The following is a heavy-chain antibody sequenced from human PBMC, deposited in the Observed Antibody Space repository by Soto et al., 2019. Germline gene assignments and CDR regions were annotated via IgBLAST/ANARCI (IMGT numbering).Heavy chain of an antibody. CDR3: ARDRYYDTTTTFDY. J-gene: IGHJ4*02. CDR2: ISAYNGNT. V-gene: IGHV1-18*01. Sequence: ASVKVSCKASGYTFTSYGISWVRQAPGQGLEWMGWISAYNGNTNDAQKLQGRVTMTTDTSTSTAYMELRSLRSDDTAVYYCARDRYYDTTTTFDYWGQGTLVTVSS. D-gene: IGHD3-22*01. CDR1: GYTFTSYG.